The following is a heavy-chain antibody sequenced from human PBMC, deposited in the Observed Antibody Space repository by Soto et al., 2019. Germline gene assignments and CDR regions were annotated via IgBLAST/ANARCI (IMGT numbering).Heavy chain of an antibody. V-gene: IGHV3-21*01. J-gene: IGHJ6*02. Sequence: GGSLRLSCAASGFTFSSYSMNWVRQAPGKGLEWVSSISSSSSYIYYADSVRGRLTLSRDNSRKTLYLQINSLRDEDTAVYYCGKDTLDCSGGDCPLYYYYGMDVWGQGTTVTVSS. CDR3: GKDTLDCSGGDCPLYYYYGMDV. CDR1: GFTFSSYS. CDR2: ISSSSSYI. D-gene: IGHD2-15*01.